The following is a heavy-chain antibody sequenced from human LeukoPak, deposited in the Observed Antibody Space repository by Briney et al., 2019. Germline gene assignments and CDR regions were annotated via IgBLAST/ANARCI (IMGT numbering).Heavy chain of an antibody. CDR2: IIPIFGTA. CDR3: AREALEVVRGVMAVRYYYYYYMDV. CDR1: GGTFSSYA. J-gene: IGHJ6*03. V-gene: IGHV1-69*05. D-gene: IGHD3-10*01. Sequence: SVKVSFKASGGTFSSYAISWVRQAPGQGLEWMGGIIPIFGTANYAQKFQGRVTITTDESTSTAYMELSSLRSEDTAVYYCAREALEVVRGVMAVRYYYYYYMDVWGKGTTVTVSS.